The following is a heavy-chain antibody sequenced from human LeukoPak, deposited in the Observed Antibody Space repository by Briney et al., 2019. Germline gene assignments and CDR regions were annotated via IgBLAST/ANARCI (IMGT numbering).Heavy chain of an antibody. Sequence: GGSLRLSCAASGFTFSSYWMSWVRQAPGKGLEWVANIKQDGSEKYYVDSVKGRFTISRDNAKNSLYLQMNSLRAEDTAVYYCARDRNIVVVPAADTYYYYYMDVWGKGTTVTVSS. CDR2: IKQDGSEK. J-gene: IGHJ6*03. CDR1: GFTFSSYW. D-gene: IGHD2-2*01. CDR3: ARDRNIVVVPAADTYYYYYMDV. V-gene: IGHV3-7*01.